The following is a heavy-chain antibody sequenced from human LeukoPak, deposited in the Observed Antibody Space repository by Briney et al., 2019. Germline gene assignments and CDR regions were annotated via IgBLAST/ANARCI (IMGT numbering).Heavy chain of an antibody. CDR3: ARVLYDYVWGSYHTGIDY. Sequence: GGSLRLSCAASGFTSSSYSMNWVRQAPGKGLEWVSSISSSSSYIYYADSVKGRFTISRDNAKNSLYLQMNSLRAEDTAVYYCARVLYDYVWGSYHTGIDYWGQGTLVTVSS. CDR1: GFTSSSYS. J-gene: IGHJ4*02. CDR2: ISSSSSYI. V-gene: IGHV3-21*01. D-gene: IGHD3-16*02.